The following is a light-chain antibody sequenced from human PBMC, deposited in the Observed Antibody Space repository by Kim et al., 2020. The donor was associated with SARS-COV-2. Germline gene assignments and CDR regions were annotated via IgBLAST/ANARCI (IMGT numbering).Light chain of an antibody. V-gene: IGLV3-21*03. Sequence: TVKPGRLTGWGNIIGSKSVHWYHQKPGQAPVLVVYDDSDRPSGIPGRFSGSNSGDTATLTISRVEAGDEADYYCQVWDSSSYHSFFGGGTQLTVL. J-gene: IGLJ2*01. CDR1: IIGSKS. CDR2: DDS. CDR3: QVWDSSSYHSF.